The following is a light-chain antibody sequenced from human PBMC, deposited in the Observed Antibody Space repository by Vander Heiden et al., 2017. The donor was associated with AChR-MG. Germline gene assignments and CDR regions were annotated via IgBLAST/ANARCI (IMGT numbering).Light chain of an antibody. Sequence: EIVLTQSPGTLSLSPGERATLSCRASQSVYRGQLAWYQQKPGQAPRLLIYGASTRATGIPDRFSGSGSGTDFTLTISRLEPEDFAVYYCQQCGSPPTWRFGQGTKVEIK. V-gene: IGKV3-20*01. J-gene: IGKJ1*01. CDR1: QSVYRGQ. CDR2: GAS. CDR3: QQCGSPPTWR.